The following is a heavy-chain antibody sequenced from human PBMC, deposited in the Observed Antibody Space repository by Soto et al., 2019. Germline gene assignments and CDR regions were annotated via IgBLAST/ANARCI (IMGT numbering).Heavy chain of an antibody. CDR2: IKQDGSEK. Sequence: GGSLRLSCAASGFTFSSYWMSWVRQAPGKGLEWVANIKQDGSEKYYVDSVKGRFTISRDNAKNSLYLQMNSLRAEDTAVYYCARVSGSIAARGLDYWGQGTLVTVSS. V-gene: IGHV3-7*01. D-gene: IGHD6-6*01. CDR1: GFTFSSYW. J-gene: IGHJ4*02. CDR3: ARVSGSIAARGLDY.